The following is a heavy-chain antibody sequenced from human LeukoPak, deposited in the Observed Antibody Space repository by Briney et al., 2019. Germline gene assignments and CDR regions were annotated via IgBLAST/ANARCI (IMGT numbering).Heavy chain of an antibody. V-gene: IGHV3-21*01. J-gene: IGHJ4*02. CDR1: GVTCSSYS. CDR3: AREVPVVVPAAHDY. Sequence: GGALRLSSAASGVTCSSYSTNWGRHAPGEGLEEGSSIISSSSYIYYADSVKGRFTISRDNAKNSLYLQMNSLRAEDTAVYYCAREVPVVVPAAHDYWGERTVVTVSS. D-gene: IGHD2-2*01. CDR2: IISSSSYI.